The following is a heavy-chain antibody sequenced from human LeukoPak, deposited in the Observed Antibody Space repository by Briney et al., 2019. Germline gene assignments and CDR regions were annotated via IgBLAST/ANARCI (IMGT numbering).Heavy chain of an antibody. CDR1: GYTXAAYY. CDR3: ARSDYGGNPVDY. Sequence: GASVKVSCKASGYTXAAYYMHGVRQAPGQGLEWMGWINPNSGGTNYAQQFQGRVTMTRDTSISTAYMELSSLRSDDTAVYYCARSDYGGNPVDYWGQGTLVTVSS. CDR2: INPNSGGT. D-gene: IGHD4-23*01. J-gene: IGHJ4*02. V-gene: IGHV1-2*02.